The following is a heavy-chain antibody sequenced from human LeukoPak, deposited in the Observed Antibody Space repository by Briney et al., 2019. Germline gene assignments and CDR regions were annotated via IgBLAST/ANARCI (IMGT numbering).Heavy chain of an antibody. CDR3: ASGYSSGWYHFDY. D-gene: IGHD6-19*01. J-gene: IGHJ4*02. CDR2: IYSGGST. V-gene: IGHV3-53*01. CDR1: GFTVSSNY. Sequence: PGGSLRLSCAASGFTVSSNYMSWVRQAPGKGLELVSVIYSGGSTYYADSVKGRFTISRDNSKNTLYLQMNSLRAEDTAVYYCASGYSSGWYHFDYWGQGTLVTVSS.